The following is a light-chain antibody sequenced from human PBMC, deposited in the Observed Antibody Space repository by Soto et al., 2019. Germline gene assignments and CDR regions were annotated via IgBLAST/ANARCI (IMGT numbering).Light chain of an antibody. CDR2: DVS. J-gene: IGLJ1*01. CDR1: SSDVGGYNY. V-gene: IGLV2-14*03. CDR3: SSFTSSSTRV. Sequence: QSVLTQPASVSGSPGLSIAISCTGTSSDVGGYNYVSWYQQHPGKAPKLIIYDVSNRPSGVSNRFSGSKSGKTASLTISGLQAEDEADYYCSSFTSSSTRVFGTGTKVTVL.